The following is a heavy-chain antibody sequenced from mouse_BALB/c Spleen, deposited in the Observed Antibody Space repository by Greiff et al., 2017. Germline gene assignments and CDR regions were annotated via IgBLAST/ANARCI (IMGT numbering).Heavy chain of an antibody. CDR1: GFTFSSFG. V-gene: IGHV5-17*02. CDR3: ETGITAWFAY. Sequence: EVQVVESGVGLVQPGGSRKLSCAASGFTFSSFGMHWVRQAPEKGLEWVAYISSGSSTIYYADTVKGRFTISRDNPKNTLFLQMTSLRSEDTAMYYCETGITAWFAYWGQGTLVTVSA. CDR2: ISSGSSTI. D-gene: IGHD2-4*01. J-gene: IGHJ3*01.